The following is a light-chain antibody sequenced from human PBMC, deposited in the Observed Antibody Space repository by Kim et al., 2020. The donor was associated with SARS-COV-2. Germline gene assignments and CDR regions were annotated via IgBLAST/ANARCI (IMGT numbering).Light chain of an antibody. CDR2: DAS. V-gene: IGKV1-33*01. CDR3: QQDSNVPLI. CDR1: RDISNS. J-gene: IGKJ1*01. Sequence: DRVTITCRASRDISNSLIWYQQKPGKAPKLLIDDASTLATGVPSRFSGSGSGTDFTLTISGLQPEDVATYYCQQDSNVPLIFGPGTKVDIK.